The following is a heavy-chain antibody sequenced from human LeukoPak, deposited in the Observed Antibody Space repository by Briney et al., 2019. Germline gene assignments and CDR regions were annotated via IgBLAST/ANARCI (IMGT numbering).Heavy chain of an antibody. D-gene: IGHD2-2*01. CDR3: ARGGRYCSSTSCPRHGNWFDP. CDR1: GGSISSGGYY. CDR2: IYYSGST. Sequence: PSQTLSLTCTVSGGSISSGGYYWSWIRQHPGKGLEWIGYIYYSGSTYYNPSLKSRVTISVDTSKNQFSLKLSSVTAADTAVYYCARGGRYCSSTSCPRHGNWFDPWGQGTLVTVSS. J-gene: IGHJ5*02. V-gene: IGHV4-31*03.